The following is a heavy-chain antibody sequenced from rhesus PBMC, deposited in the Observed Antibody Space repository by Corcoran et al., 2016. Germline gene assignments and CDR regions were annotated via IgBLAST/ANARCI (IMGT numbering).Heavy chain of an antibody. CDR2: IGGSNGST. V-gene: IGHV4-165*02. CDR3: AGDYGQYNSLDV. Sequence: QVQLQESGPGLVKPSETLSLTCAVSGGSISGYYWNWIRQPPGKGLGWIGYIGGSNGSTTYNPTRKRLVTISTDTSKNQFSLKLSSVTAADTAVYYCAGDYGQYNSLDVWGRGVLVTVSS. CDR1: GGSISGYY. J-gene: IGHJ5-2*02. D-gene: IGHD4-29*01.